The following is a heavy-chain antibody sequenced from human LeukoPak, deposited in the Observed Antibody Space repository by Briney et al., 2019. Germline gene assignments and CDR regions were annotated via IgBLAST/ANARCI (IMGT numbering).Heavy chain of an antibody. D-gene: IGHD3-3*01. CDR3: ARGFKVTIFGVVTFGWFDP. CDR1: GFTFSSYS. Sequence: PGGSLRLSCAASGFTFSSYSMNWVRQAPGKGLEWIGEINHSGSTNYNPSLKSRVTISVDTSKNQFSLKLSSVTAADTAVYYCARGFKVTIFGVVTFGWFDPWGQGTLVTVSS. CDR2: INHSGST. V-gene: IGHV4-34*01. J-gene: IGHJ5*02.